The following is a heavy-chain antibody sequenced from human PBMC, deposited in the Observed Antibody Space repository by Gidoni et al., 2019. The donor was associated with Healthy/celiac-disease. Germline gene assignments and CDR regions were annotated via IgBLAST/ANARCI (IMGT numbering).Heavy chain of an antibody. J-gene: IGHJ4*02. Sequence: QVQLVESGGGVVQPGRSLRLSCAASGLPFSSYGMHWVRQAPGKGLEWVAVISYDGSNKYYADSVKGRFTISRDNSKNTLYLQMNSLRAEDTAVYYCAALTYCGGDCYSSWGQGTLVTVSS. CDR2: ISYDGSNK. CDR3: AALTYCGGDCYSS. V-gene: IGHV3-30*03. D-gene: IGHD2-21*02. CDR1: GLPFSSYG.